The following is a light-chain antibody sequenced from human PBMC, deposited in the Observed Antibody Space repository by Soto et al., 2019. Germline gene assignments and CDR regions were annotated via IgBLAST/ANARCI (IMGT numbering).Light chain of an antibody. Sequence: QSVLTQPPSASGSPGQSVTISCTGTENDIGVYDFVSWYQHHPGKAPRLIIYEVVQWPSGVPDRFSGSKSGNTASLTVSGLQAADEADYFCKSYAGSNTYVFGSGTKVTVL. V-gene: IGLV2-8*01. J-gene: IGLJ1*01. CDR3: KSYAGSNTYV. CDR1: ENDIGVYDF. CDR2: EVV.